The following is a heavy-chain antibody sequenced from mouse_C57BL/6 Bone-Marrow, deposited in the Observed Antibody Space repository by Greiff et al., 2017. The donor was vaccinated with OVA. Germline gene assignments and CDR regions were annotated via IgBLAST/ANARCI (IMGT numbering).Heavy chain of an antibody. CDR3: ARKANWVFDY. D-gene: IGHD4-1*01. CDR2: IYPGDGDT. V-gene: IGHV1-82*01. J-gene: IGHJ2*01. Sequence: QVQLQQSGPELVKPGASVKISCKASGYAFSSSWMNWVKQRPGKGLEWIGRIYPGDGDTNYNEKFKGKATLTAAKSSSTAYMQLSSLTSEDSAVYFCARKANWVFDYWGQGTTLTVSS. CDR1: GYAFSSSW.